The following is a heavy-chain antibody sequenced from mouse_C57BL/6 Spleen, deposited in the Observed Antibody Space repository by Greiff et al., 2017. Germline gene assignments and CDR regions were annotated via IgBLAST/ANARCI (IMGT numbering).Heavy chain of an antibody. Sequence: QVTLKVCGPGILQSSQTLSLTCSFSGFSLSTSGMGVSWIRQPSGKGLEWLAHIYWDDDKRYNPSLKSRLTISKDTSRNQVFLKITSVDTADTATYYCARSSLYYPFDYWGQGTTLTVSS. CDR2: IYWDDDK. CDR1: GFSLSTSGMG. D-gene: IGHD2-1*01. V-gene: IGHV8-12*01. J-gene: IGHJ2*01. CDR3: ARSSLYYPFDY.